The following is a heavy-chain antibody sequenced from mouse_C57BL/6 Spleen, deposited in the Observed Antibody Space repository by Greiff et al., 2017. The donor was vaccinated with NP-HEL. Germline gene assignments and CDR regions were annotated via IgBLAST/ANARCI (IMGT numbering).Heavy chain of an antibody. J-gene: IGHJ4*01. CDR3: ARNSFYDDIYYYAMDY. Sequence: QVQLQQSGPGLVQPSQSLSITCTVSGFSLTSSGVHWVRQSPGKGLEWLGVIWSGGSTAYNAAFISRLSIRKDNSKSQVFFKMNRLQADDTAIYYCARNSFYDDIYYYAMDYWGQGTSVTVSS. CDR1: GFSLTSSG. V-gene: IGHV2-2*01. D-gene: IGHD2-3*01. CDR2: IWSGGST.